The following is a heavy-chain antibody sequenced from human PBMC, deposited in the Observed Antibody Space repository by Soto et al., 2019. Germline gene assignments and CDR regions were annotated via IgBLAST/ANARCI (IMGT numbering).Heavy chain of an antibody. J-gene: IGHJ4*02. CDR2: ISSSSSTI. V-gene: IGHV3-48*02. CDR3: ARETTADTAMVPEY. CDR1: GFTFSSYS. Sequence: GGSLRLSCAASGFTFSSYSMNWVRQAPGKGLEWVSYISSSSSTIYYADSVKGRFTISRGNAKNSLYLQMNSLRDEDTAVYYCARETTADTAMVPEYWGQGTLVTGSS. D-gene: IGHD5-18*01.